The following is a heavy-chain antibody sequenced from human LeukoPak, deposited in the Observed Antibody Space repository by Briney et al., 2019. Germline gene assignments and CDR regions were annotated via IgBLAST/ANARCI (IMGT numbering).Heavy chain of an antibody. J-gene: IGHJ6*02. V-gene: IGHV3-48*01. D-gene: IGHD1-1*01. Sequence: GGSLRLSCAASGFTFSSYSMNWVRQAPGKGLEWVSSISSSSSTIYYADSVKGRFTISRDNAKNSLYLQMNSLRAEDTAVHYCARDRNAYYYYGMDVWAQGTTVTVSS. CDR1: GFTFSSYS. CDR2: ISSSSSTI. CDR3: ARDRNAYYYYGMDV.